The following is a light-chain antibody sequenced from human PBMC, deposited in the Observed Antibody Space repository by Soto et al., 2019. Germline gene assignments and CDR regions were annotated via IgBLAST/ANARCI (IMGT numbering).Light chain of an antibody. CDR1: QSISSW. CDR3: KQYNSYSGT. CDR2: DAS. V-gene: IGKV1-5*01. J-gene: IGKJ1*01. Sequence: DIQMTQSPSTLSASVGDRVTITCRASQSISSWLAWYQQKPGKAPKLLIYDASSLESGVPSRFSGSGSGTEFTLTISSLQPDDFATYYCKQYNSYSGTFGQGTKVEI.